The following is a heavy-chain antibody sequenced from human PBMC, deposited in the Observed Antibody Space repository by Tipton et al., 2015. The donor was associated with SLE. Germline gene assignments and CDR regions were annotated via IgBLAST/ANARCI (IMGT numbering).Heavy chain of an antibody. CDR1: GGSISSGSYY. V-gene: IGHV4-61*02. Sequence: TLSLTCTVSGGSISSGSYYWSWIRQPAGKGLEWIGRIYSSGSTNENLSLKSRVTISKDTSKNQLSLKLSSVTVADTAVYYCAREAKYSGSYYNWFDRWGQGTLVTVSS. CDR3: AREAKYSGSYYNWFDR. D-gene: IGHD1-26*01. CDR2: IYSSGST. J-gene: IGHJ5*02.